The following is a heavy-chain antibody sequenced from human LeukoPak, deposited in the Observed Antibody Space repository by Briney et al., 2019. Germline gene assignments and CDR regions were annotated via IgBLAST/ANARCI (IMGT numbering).Heavy chain of an antibody. CDR3: ARDRIFGVVSDPSPGGY. J-gene: IGHJ4*02. CDR1: GGTFSSYA. CDR2: IIPIFGTA. Sequence: SVKLSCKASGGTFSSYAISWVRQAPGQGLEWMGGIIPIFGTANYAHTFQGRVTITADESTSTAYMELSSLRSEDTAVYYCARDRIFGVVSDPSPGGYWGQGTLVTVSS. D-gene: IGHD3-3*02. V-gene: IGHV1-69*13.